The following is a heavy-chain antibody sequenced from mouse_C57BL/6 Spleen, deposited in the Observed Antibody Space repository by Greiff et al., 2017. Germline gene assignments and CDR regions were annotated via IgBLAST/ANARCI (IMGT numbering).Heavy chain of an antibody. CDR1: GYAFSSYW. Sequence: VQLQQSGAELVKPGASVKISCKASGYAFSSYWMNWVKQRPGKGLEWIGQIYPGDGDTNYNGKFKGKATLTADKSSSTAYMQLSSLTSEDSAVYFCARVHQYYAMDYWGQGTSVTVSS. J-gene: IGHJ4*01. CDR2: IYPGDGDT. CDR3: ARVHQYYAMDY. V-gene: IGHV1-80*01.